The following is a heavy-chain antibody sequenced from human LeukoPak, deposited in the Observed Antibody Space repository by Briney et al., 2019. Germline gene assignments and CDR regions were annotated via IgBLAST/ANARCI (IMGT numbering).Heavy chain of an antibody. J-gene: IGHJ4*02. CDR2: FDPEDGET. CDR1: GYTLTELS. CDR3: ATAPTDLYSSGHIQDY. Sequence: ASVKVSCKVSGYTLTELSMHWVRQAPGKGLEWMGGFDPEDGETIYAQKFQGRVTMTEDTSTDTAYMELSSLRSEDTAVYYCATAPTDLYSSGHIQDYWGQGTLVTVSS. D-gene: IGHD6-19*01. V-gene: IGHV1-24*01.